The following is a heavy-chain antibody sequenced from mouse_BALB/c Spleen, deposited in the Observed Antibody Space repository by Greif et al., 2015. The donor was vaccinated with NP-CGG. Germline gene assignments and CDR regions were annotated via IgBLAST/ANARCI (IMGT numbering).Heavy chain of an antibody. CDR1: GYTFSSYW. V-gene: IGHV1-9*01. D-gene: IGHD1-1*01. Sequence: QVQLQQSGAELMKPGASVKISCKATGYTFSSYWIEWVKQRPGHGLEWIGEILPGSGSTNYNEKFKGKATFTADTSSNTAYMQLSGLTSEDSAVYYCAPYFAMDYWGQGTSVTVSS. CDR2: ILPGSGST. CDR3: APYFAMDY. J-gene: IGHJ4*01.